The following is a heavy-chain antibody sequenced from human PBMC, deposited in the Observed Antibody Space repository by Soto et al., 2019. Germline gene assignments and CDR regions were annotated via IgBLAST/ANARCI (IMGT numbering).Heavy chain of an antibody. CDR3: TRAPRELFSDRIRYFDP. CDR1: GYRFTSYW. Sequence: PGESLKISCKGSGYRFTSYWIGWVRQLPGKGLEWMGIIYPGDSNTRYSPSFQGQVTISADKSNSTAYLQWSSLKASDTAMYYCTRAPRELFSDRIRYFDPWGQGTLVTVSS. D-gene: IGHD1-20*01. V-gene: IGHV5-51*03. CDR2: IYPGDSNT. J-gene: IGHJ5*02.